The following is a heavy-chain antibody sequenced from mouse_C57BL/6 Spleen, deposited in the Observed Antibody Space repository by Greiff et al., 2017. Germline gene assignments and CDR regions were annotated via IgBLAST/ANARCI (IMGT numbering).Heavy chain of an antibody. CDR1: GFTFSSYG. J-gene: IGHJ2*01. Sequence: EVQGVESGGDLVKPGGSLKLSCAASGFTFSSYGMSWVRQTPDKRLEWVATISSGGSYTYYPDSVKGRFTISRDNAKNTLYLQMSSLKSEDTAMYYCARNYGSSYPYFDYWGKGTTLTVSS. CDR3: ARNYGSSYPYFDY. CDR2: ISSGGSYT. V-gene: IGHV5-6*01. D-gene: IGHD1-1*01.